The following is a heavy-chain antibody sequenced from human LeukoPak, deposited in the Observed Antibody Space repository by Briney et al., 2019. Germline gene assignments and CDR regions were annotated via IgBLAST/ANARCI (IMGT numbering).Heavy chain of an antibody. V-gene: IGHV4-39*01. D-gene: IGHD1/OR15-1a*01. Sequence: SETLSLTCTVSGGSISSGRYYWGWIRQPPGMGLEWIGNIYFSGSTYYNASLKSRVTISVDTSKNQFSLKLSSVTAADTAVFYCARLDWSNMAFDSWGQGTLVTVSS. CDR1: GGSISSGRYY. CDR3: ARLDWSNMAFDS. CDR2: IYFSGST. J-gene: IGHJ4*02.